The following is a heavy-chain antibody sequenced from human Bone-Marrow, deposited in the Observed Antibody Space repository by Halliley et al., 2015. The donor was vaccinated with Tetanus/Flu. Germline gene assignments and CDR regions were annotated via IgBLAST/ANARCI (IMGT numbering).Heavy chain of an antibody. D-gene: IGHD1-26*01. CDR1: GFTFDDYA. CDR2: ITCGPVST. V-gene: IGHV3-43D*04. CDR3: AKATYSGTYYPNSYYYSNAMDV. J-gene: IGHJ6*02. Sequence: SLRLSCAASGFTFDDYAMHWVRQAPGKALEWVSLITCGPVSTYYADSVRGRFTISRDNSKNSLYLQMNSLRAEDTALYYCAKATYSGTYYPNSYYYSNAMDVWGQGTTVTVS.